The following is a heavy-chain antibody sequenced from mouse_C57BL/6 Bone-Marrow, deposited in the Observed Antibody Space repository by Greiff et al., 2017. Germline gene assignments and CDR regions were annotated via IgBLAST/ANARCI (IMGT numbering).Heavy chain of an antibody. D-gene: IGHD2-3*01. CDR1: GFSLTSYG. V-gene: IGHV2-2*01. CDR2: IWSGGST. J-gene: IGHJ3*01. CDR3: ARGWLLRKAWFAY. Sequence: QVQLQQSGPGLVQPSQSLSITCTVSGFSLTSYGVHWVRQSPGKGLEWLGVIWSGGSTDYNAAFISRLSISKDNSKSQVFFKMNSLQADDTAIYYCARGWLLRKAWFAYWGQGTLVTVSA.